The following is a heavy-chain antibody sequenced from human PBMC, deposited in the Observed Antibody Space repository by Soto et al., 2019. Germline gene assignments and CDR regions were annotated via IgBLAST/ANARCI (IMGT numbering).Heavy chain of an antibody. Sequence: QLQLQESGPGLVKPSETLSLTCTVSGGSISSSSYYWGWIRQPPGKGLEWIGSIYYSGSTYYNPSLKSRVPISVDTSKTQCSLKLSSVTGADTAVYYCARQLGYSSSWYWQPQANNWFDPWGQGTLVTVSS. CDR2: IYYSGST. J-gene: IGHJ5*02. D-gene: IGHD6-13*01. CDR3: ARQLGYSSSWYWQPQANNWFDP. CDR1: GGSISSSSYY. V-gene: IGHV4-39*01.